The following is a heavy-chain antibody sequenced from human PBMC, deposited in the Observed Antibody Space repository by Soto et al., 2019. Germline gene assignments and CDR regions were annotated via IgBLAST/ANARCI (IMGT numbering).Heavy chain of an antibody. V-gene: IGHV3-33*01. CDR1: GFTFTNYG. Sequence: GGSLRLSCAASGFTFTNYGMHWVRQAPGKGLEWVAVIWYDGNNKYYADSVKGRFAISKDNSQNTLYLQMNNLRPEDTAVYYCTRDPYGGSRYYFDSSAQRTLVTVSS. CDR2: IWYDGNNK. D-gene: IGHD1-26*01. CDR3: TRDPYGGSRYYFDS. J-gene: IGHJ4*02.